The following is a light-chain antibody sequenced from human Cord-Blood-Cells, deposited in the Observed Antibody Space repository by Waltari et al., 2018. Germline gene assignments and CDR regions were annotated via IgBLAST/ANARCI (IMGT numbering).Light chain of an antibody. Sequence: IQLTQSRFCLSASVGDRVTITGRASQGISSYLAWYQQKPGKAPKLLIYAASTLQSGVPSRFSGSGSGTDFTLTISSLQAEDFATYYCRQLNSYHMDTFGQGTKLEIK. J-gene: IGKJ2*01. CDR2: AAS. CDR1: QGISSY. CDR3: RQLNSYHMDT. V-gene: IGKV1-9*01.